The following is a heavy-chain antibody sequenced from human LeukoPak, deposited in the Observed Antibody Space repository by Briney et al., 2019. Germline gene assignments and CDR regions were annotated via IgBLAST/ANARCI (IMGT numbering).Heavy chain of an antibody. V-gene: IGHV3-11*01. Sequence: PGGSLRLSCAASGFTFTDHYMSWIRQAPGKGLEWISYISDSGGTIHYADFVKGRFTISRDNAKNSLYLQTNSLRAEDTAVYYCARGAGPLFDPWGQGTLVTVSS. CDR2: ISDSGGTI. CDR1: GFTFTDHY. J-gene: IGHJ5*02. CDR3: ARGAGPLFDP.